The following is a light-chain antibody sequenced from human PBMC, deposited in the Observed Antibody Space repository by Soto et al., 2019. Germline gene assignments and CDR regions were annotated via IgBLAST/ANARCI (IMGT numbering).Light chain of an antibody. V-gene: IGLV2-23*01. J-gene: IGLJ2*01. CDR2: EGN. Sequence: LTQPHSVSESPGKTVTISCTRSSGSIASNYVQWYQQHPGRVPKLILYEGNKRPSGVSSRFSASKSGNTASLTISGLQAEDEADYFCCSYAPSRTLLFGGGTKVTVL. CDR1: SGSIASNY. CDR3: CSYAPSRTLL.